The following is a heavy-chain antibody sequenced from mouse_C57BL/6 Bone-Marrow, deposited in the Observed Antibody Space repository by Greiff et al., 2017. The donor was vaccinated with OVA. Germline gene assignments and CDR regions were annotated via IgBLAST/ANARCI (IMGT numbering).Heavy chain of an antibody. CDR3: ARVKDGNYLPWFAY. Sequence: VQLQQSGPVLVKPGASVKMSCKASGYTFTDYYMNWVKQSHGKSLEWIGVINPYNGGTSYNQKFKGKATLTVDKSSSTAYMELNSLTSEDSAVYYCARVKDGNYLPWFAYWGQGTLVTVSA. V-gene: IGHV1-19*01. J-gene: IGHJ3*01. D-gene: IGHD2-1*01. CDR2: INPYNGGT. CDR1: GYTFTDYY.